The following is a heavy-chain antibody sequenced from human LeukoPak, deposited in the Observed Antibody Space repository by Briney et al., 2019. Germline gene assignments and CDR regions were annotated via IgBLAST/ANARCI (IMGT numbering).Heavy chain of an antibody. CDR3: ARALGAFDI. V-gene: IGHV4-39*01. Sequence: SETLSLTCTVSGGSISNTLYYWAWIRQPPGKGLESIGSIYYSRSTYYSPSLKSRVTISVDTSKNQVSLKLNSVTAADTAVYYCARALGAFDIWGQGTMVTVSS. CDR1: GGSISNTLYY. J-gene: IGHJ3*02. CDR2: IYYSRST.